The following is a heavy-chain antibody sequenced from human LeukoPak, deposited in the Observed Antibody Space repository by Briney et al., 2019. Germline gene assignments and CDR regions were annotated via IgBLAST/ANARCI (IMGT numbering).Heavy chain of an antibody. J-gene: IGHJ5*02. CDR3: ARAGDIVVVPAAIPNWFDP. V-gene: IGHV4-34*01. CDR1: AGSFGGYY. Sequence: SETLSLTCAVYAGSFGGYYSRWIRQPPGKRLEWNGGINHSGSTNYNPSLKSRVTISVDTSKNQFSLNLSSVTAANTAVYYCARAGDIVVVPAAIPNWFDPWGQGTLVTVSS. D-gene: IGHD2-2*01. CDR2: INHSGST.